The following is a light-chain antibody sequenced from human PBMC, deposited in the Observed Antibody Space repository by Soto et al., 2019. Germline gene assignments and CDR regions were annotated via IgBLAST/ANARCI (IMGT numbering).Light chain of an antibody. V-gene: IGLV2-14*03. CDR3: SSYIHGGGEV. CDR1: STDVGGYNY. CDR2: DVN. Sequence: QSALTQSASVSGSPGQSITISCTGTSTDVGGYNYVSWYQQHPGKAPKLIIYDVNNRPSGVSNRFSGSKSGNAASLTISGLQAEDEADYYCSSYIHGGGEVFGGGTKVTVL. J-gene: IGLJ2*01.